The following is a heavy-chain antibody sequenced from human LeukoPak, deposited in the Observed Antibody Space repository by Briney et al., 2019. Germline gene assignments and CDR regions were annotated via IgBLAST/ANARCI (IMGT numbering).Heavy chain of an antibody. CDR3: HAPKPPRDYYYMDV. CDR2: IYYSGST. J-gene: IGHJ6*03. CDR1: GGPISSSSYY. Sequence: PSETLSLTCTVSGGPISSSSYYWGWIRQPPGKGLEWIGSIYYSGSTYYNPSLKSRVTISVDTSKNQFSLKLSSVTAADTAVYYCHAPKPPRDYYYMDVWGKGTTVTVSS. V-gene: IGHV4-39*01. D-gene: IGHD3-10*01.